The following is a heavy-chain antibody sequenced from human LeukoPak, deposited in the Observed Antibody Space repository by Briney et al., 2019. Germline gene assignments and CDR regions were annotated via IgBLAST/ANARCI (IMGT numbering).Heavy chain of an antibody. CDR2: ISSSGSTI. V-gene: IGHV3-11*01. Sequence: GGSLRLSCAASGVSFSDYYRSWIRQAPGKGLEWVSYISSSGSTIYYADSVKGRFTISRNNAKTSLYLQMNSLRAEDTAVYYCARVRGRWLQSRGLDYWGQGTLVTVSS. D-gene: IGHD5-24*01. CDR3: ARVRGRWLQSRGLDY. J-gene: IGHJ4*02. CDR1: GVSFSDYY.